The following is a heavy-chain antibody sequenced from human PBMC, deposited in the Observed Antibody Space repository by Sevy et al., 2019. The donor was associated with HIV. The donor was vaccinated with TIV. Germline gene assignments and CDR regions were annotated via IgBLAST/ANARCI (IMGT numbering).Heavy chain of an antibody. CDR2: IIPISGPAGPT. J-gene: IGHJ1*01. Sequence: ASVKVSCKSSGDSFSGYTIIWVRQAPGQGLEWMGGIIPISGPAGPTNSAQNFQDRATITADISTHTAYMELSSLRSEDTAVYFCARASSCGGDCYYLQYWGQGTLVTVSS. D-gene: IGHD2-21*02. CDR3: ARASSCGGDCYYLQY. CDR1: GDSFSGYT. V-gene: IGHV1-69*06.